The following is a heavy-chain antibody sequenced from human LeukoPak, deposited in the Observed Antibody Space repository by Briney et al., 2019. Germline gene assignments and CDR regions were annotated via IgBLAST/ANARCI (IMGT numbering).Heavy chain of an antibody. CDR3: ARLGGGSTSLPFDY. V-gene: IGHV4-34*01. D-gene: IGHD2-2*01. Sequence: PSETLSLTCAVYGGSFSGYYWSWIRQPPGKGLEWIGEINHSGSTNYNPSLKSRVTISVDTSKNQFSLKLSSVTAADTAVYYCARLGGGSTSLPFDYWGQGTLVTVSS. CDR2: INHSGST. J-gene: IGHJ4*02. CDR1: GGSFSGYY.